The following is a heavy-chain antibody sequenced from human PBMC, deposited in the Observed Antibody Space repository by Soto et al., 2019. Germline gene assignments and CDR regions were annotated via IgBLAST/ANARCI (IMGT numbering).Heavy chain of an antibody. CDR2: IYYSGST. J-gene: IGHJ5*02. D-gene: IGHD3-3*01. V-gene: IGHV4-59*01. Sequence: SETLSLTCTVSGGSISSYYWSWIRQPPGKGLEWIGYIYYSGSTNYNPSLKSRVTISVDTSRNQFSLKLSSVTAADTAVYYCAREDGTYYDFWSGPWFDPWGQGTLVTVSS. CDR3: AREDGTYYDFWSGPWFDP. CDR1: GGSISSYY.